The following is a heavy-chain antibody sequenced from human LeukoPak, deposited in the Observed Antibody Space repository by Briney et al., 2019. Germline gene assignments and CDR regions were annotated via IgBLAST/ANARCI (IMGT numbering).Heavy chain of an antibody. Sequence: GASVKVSCKASGGTFSNYGITWVRQATGQGLEWMGWMNPNSGNTRYAQKFQGRVTMTRNTSISTAYMELSSLRSEDTAVYYFARSVRRGYWFDPWGQGTLVTVSS. CDR2: MNPNSGNT. CDR3: ARSVRRGYWFDP. V-gene: IGHV1-8*02. CDR1: GGTFSNYG. J-gene: IGHJ5*02.